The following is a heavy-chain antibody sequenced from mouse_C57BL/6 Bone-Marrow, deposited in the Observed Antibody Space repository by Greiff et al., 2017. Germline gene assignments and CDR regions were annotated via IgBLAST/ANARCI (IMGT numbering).Heavy chain of an antibody. CDR1: EYEFPSHD. J-gene: IGHJ3*01. Sequence: EVKLMESGGGLVQPGESLKLSCESNEYEFPSHDMSWVRKTPEKRLELVAAINSDGGSTYYPDTMERRFIISRDNTKKTLYLQMSSLRSEDTALYYCARGGWYGPWFAYWGQGTLVTVSA. CDR2: INSDGGST. CDR3: ARGGWYGPWFAY. D-gene: IGHD1-2*01. V-gene: IGHV5-2*01.